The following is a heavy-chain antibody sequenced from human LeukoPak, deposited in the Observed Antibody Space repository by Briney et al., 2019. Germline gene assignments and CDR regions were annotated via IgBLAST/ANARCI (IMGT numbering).Heavy chain of an antibody. Sequence: ASVKVSCKASGGTFSSYAISWVRQAPGQGLEWMGRIIPILGIANYAQKFQGRVTITADKSTSTAYMELSSLRSEGTAVYYCAREPHVDTAMDQTPFDYWGQGTLVTVSS. CDR1: GGTFSSYA. J-gene: IGHJ4*02. CDR2: IIPILGIA. CDR3: AREPHVDTAMDQTPFDY. D-gene: IGHD5-18*01. V-gene: IGHV1-69*04.